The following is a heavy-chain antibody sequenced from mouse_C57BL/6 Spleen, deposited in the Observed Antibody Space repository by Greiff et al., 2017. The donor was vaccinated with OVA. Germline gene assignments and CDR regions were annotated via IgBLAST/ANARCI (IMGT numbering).Heavy chain of an antibody. V-gene: IGHV1-59*01. J-gene: IGHJ4*01. CDR2: IDPSDSYT. D-gene: IGHD1-1*01. Sequence: QVHVKQSGAELVRPGTSVKLSCKASGYTFTSYWMHWVKQRPGQGLEWIGVIDPSDSYTNYNQKFKGKATLNVDTSYRTAYRQLSSLTSEDSAVYCCARKGSRYRYNAMDYWGQGTSVTDTS. CDR1: GYTFTSYW. CDR3: ARKGSRYRYNAMDY.